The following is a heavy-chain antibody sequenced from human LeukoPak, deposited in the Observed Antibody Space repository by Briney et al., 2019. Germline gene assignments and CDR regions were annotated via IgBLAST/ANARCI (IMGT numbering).Heavy chain of an antibody. V-gene: IGHV3-64*01. D-gene: IGHD2-2*02. J-gene: IGHJ4*02. Sequence: GGSLRLSCAASGFTFSSYAMHWVRQAPGKGLEYVSAISSNGGSTYYANSVKGRFTISRDNSKNTLYPQMGSLRAEDMAVYYCAREFRSGTSCYKTIDYWGQGTLVTVSS. CDR3: AREFRSGTSCYKTIDY. CDR2: ISSNGGST. CDR1: GFTFSSYA.